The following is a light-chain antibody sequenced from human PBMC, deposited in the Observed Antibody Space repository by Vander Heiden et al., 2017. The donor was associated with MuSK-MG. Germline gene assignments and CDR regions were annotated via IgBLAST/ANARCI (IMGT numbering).Light chain of an antibody. V-gene: IGLV3-21*02. CDR3: HVWDTTANPPDVV. CDR1: NIGRTG. J-gene: IGLJ2*01. Sequence: SYVLTQPPSVSVAPGQTATITCGGDNIGRTGVHWYQQKPGQAPVLVVYDDTDRPSGIPERFSGSSSENTATLTISRVEAGDEADYFCHVWDTTANPPDVVFGGGTKLTV. CDR2: DDT.